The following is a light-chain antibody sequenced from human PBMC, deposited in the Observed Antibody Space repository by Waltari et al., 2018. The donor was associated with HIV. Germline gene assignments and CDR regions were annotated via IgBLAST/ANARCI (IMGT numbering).Light chain of an antibody. Sequence: QSALTQPASVSGSPGQSITISCTGTSSDVGGYNLVSWYQQHPGKAPELMIYEVSKLPSGVSNRFSGSMSGNTASLTISGLQAEDEADYYCCAYAGSTTYVIFGGGTKLTVL. V-gene: IGLV2-23*02. CDR1: SSDVGGYNL. CDR2: EVS. CDR3: CAYAGSTTYVI. J-gene: IGLJ2*01.